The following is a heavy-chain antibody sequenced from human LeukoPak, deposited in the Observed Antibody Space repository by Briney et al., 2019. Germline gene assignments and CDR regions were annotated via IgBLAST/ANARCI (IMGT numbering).Heavy chain of an antibody. CDR2: INHSGST. D-gene: IGHD2-2*02. Sequence: PSETLSLTCAVYGGSFSGYYWSWIRQPPGKGLEWIGEINHSGSTNYNPSLKSRVTISVDTSKNQFSLKLSSVTAADTAAYYCARELAVVVPAAIGWFDPWGQGTLVTVSS. CDR3: ARELAVVVPAAIGWFDP. CDR1: GGSFSGYY. V-gene: IGHV4-34*01. J-gene: IGHJ5*02.